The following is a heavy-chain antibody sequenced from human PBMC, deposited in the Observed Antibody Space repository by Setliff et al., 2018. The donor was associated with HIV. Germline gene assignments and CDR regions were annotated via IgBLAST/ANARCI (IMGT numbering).Heavy chain of an antibody. CDR1: GGSFGVYR. J-gene: IGHJ5*02. V-gene: IGHV4-4*07. CDR2: IDSSGTT. CDR3: ARDRHSSGLGSYGP. Sequence: SVTLSLTCTISGGSFGVYRWSWIRQSAGRGLEWIGRIDSSGTTDYKPSLKGRVAISVDPSRNQFSLRVTSVTAADTAVYFCARDRHSSGLGSYGPWGPGILVTVSS. D-gene: IGHD3-10*01.